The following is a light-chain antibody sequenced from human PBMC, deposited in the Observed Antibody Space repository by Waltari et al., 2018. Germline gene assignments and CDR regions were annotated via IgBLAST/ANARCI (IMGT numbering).Light chain of an antibody. V-gene: IGLV1-44*01. CDR3: ATWDDSLNGPV. CDR2: NNP. Sequence: QSVLTQPPSASGTPGQRVTISRSGSRSNIGSNTLNWYQQLPGTAPKLLPYNNPPRPSGVPDRFSGSKSGTSASLAISGLQSEDEADYYCATWDDSLNGPVFGGGTKLTVL. CDR1: RSNIGSNT. J-gene: IGLJ3*02.